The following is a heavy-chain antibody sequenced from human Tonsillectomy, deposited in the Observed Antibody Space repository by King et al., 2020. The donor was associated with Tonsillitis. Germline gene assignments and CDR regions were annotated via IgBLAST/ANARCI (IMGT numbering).Heavy chain of an antibody. Sequence: VQLVQSGAEVKKPWASVKVSCKASGYTFTGYYMHRVRQAPGQGLEWMGWINPNSGGTNYAQKLQGRVTMTRDTSISTAYMELGRLRSDDTAVYYCARKYSSGHGVDVWGQGTTVTVSS. J-gene: IGHJ6*02. CDR2: INPNSGGT. V-gene: IGHV1-2*02. D-gene: IGHD6-19*01. CDR1: GYTFTGYY. CDR3: ARKYSSGHGVDV.